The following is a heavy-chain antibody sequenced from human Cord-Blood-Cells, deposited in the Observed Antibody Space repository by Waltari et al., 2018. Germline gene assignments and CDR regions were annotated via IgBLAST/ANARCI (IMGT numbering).Heavy chain of an antibody. D-gene: IGHD2-15*01. Sequence: EVQLVESGGGLVKPGGSLRLSCAASGLTFSSYSMNWVRQAPGKGLELVSSISSSSSYLYYADSVKGRFTIARDNAKNSLYLQMNSRRAEDTAVYYCARGTVVAATPFDYWGQGTLVTVSS. V-gene: IGHV3-21*01. J-gene: IGHJ4*02. CDR2: ISSSSSYL. CDR3: ARGTVVAATPFDY. CDR1: GLTFSSYS.